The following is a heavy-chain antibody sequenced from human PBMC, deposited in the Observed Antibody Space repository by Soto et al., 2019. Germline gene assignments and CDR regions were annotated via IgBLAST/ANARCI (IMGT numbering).Heavy chain of an antibody. CDR2: INPATGAA. D-gene: IGHD3-3*01. V-gene: IGHV1-2*02. Sequence: QLHLVQSGAVVKKPGASVTVSCSASGYPVTAYYMHWVRQAPGRGLEWMGGINPATGAAKYTQTFPGRVTMTRDPSESTVFMGLSGLPSEDTAVFYCARGGGVGVAGSAAFDMWGQGTLVTVSS. CDR1: GYPVTAYY. J-gene: IGHJ3*02. CDR3: ARGGGVGVAGSAAFDM.